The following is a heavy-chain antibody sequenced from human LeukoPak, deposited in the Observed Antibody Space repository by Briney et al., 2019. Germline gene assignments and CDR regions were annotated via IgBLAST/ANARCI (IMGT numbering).Heavy chain of an antibody. CDR3: ARGPNDYSNYYYGMDV. CDR1: GFTVSSNY. Sequence: SGGSLRLSCAATGFTVSSNYMSWVRQAPGKGLEWVSVIYSGGSTYYADSVKGRFTISRDNSKNTLYLQMNSLRAEDTAVYYCARGPNDYSNYYYGMDVWGQGTTVTVSS. D-gene: IGHD4-11*01. CDR2: IYSGGST. V-gene: IGHV3-53*01. J-gene: IGHJ6*02.